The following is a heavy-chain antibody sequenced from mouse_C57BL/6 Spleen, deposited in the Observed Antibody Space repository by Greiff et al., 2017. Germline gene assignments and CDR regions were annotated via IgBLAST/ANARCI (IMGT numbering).Heavy chain of an antibody. CDR1: GYTFTDYY. J-gene: IGHJ1*03. D-gene: IGHD1-1*01. CDR2: INPNNGGT. V-gene: IGHV1-26*01. Sequence: EVKLQQSGPELVKPGASVKISCKASGYTFTDYYMNWVKQSHGKSLEWIGDINPNNGGTSYNQKFKGKATLTVDKSSSTAYMELRSLTSEDSAVYYCARPKVFITTVVGYFDVWGTGTTVTVSS. CDR3: ARPKVFITTVVGYFDV.